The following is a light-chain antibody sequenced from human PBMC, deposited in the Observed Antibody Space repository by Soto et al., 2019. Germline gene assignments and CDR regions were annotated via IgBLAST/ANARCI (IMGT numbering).Light chain of an antibody. CDR3: QHHNNFPFT. CDR2: AAS. CDR1: QDIGTY. V-gene: IGKV1-16*01. Sequence: DIQMTQSPSSLSSSVGDRVTITCRASQDIGTYLVWFQQKPGQAPKSLIYAASSLQSGVPSRFSGSGSGTDFTLTISSLQPEDFATYYCQHHNNFPFTFGPGTKVDLK. J-gene: IGKJ3*01.